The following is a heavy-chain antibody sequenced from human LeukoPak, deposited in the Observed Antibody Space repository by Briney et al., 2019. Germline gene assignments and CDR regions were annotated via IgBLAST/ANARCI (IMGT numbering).Heavy chain of an antibody. D-gene: IGHD3-3*01. CDR2: ISSSSYI. V-gene: IGHV3-21*01. CDR3: ARAGVDTSGYYYQGFDY. J-gene: IGHJ4*02. Sequence: PGGSLRLSCAASEFTFSNYNMNWVRQAPGKGLEWVSSISSSSYIYYADSVKGRFTISRDNAKNSLYLQVNSLTAEDTAVYYCARAGVDTSGYYYQGFDYWGQGTLVTVSS. CDR1: EFTFSNYN.